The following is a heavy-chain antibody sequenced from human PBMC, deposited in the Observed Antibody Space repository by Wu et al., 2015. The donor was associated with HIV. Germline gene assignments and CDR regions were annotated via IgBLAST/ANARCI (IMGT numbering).Heavy chain of an antibody. J-gene: IGHJ4*02. CDR3: ARLEWSVSPQGGY. CDR2: ISVDNGNA. V-gene: IGHV1-18*01. Sequence: QVQLVQSGAEVKKPGASVKVSCKASGYSFASTGLSWVREAPGQGLEWMGWISVDNGNAHYAQKFQGRVTMTTDTSSSTGYMELRRLRSDDAAVYYCARLEWSVSPQGGYWGQGTLVIVSS. D-gene: IGHD3-3*01. CDR1: GYSFASTG.